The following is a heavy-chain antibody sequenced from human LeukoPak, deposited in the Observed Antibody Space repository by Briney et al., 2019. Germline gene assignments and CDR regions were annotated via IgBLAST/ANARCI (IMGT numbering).Heavy chain of an antibody. CDR2: INAGNGNT. V-gene: IGHV1-3*01. CDR1: GYTFTSYA. J-gene: IGHJ4*02. CDR3: ACGFAGSSWYRSRPGEFDY. D-gene: IGHD6-13*01. Sequence: EASVKVSCKASGYTFTSYAMHWVRQAPGQRLEWMGWINAGNGNTKYSQKFQGRVTITRDTSASTAYMELSSLRSEDTAVYYCACGFAGSSWYRSRPGEFDYWGQGTLVTVSS.